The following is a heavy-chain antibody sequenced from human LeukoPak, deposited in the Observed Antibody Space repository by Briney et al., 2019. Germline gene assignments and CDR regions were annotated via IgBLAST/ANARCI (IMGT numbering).Heavy chain of an antibody. V-gene: IGHV4-4*07. CDR2: IHTSGST. CDR1: GGSISTYY. J-gene: IGHJ4*01. Sequence: SETLSLTCSVSGGSISTYYWSWIRQPAGKGLEWIAQIHTSGSTNFHPSLKSRVSISMDTPNNQFSLMISSVTAADTAIYYCAGRGLSTGWTFDYWGHGTLVTVSS. D-gene: IGHD6-19*01. CDR3: AGRGLSTGWTFDY.